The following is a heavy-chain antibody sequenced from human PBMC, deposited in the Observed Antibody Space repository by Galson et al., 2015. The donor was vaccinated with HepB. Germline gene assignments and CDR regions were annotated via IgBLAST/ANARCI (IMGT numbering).Heavy chain of an antibody. Sequence: SLRLSCAASGFTFSSYWMHWVRQAPGKGLVWVSRIYSDGSSTGYADSVKGRFTISRDNAKNTLYLRMNSLRAEDTAVYYCASHPYSSGWSERTGAFDIWGQGTMVTVSS. CDR2: IYSDGSST. V-gene: IGHV3-74*01. J-gene: IGHJ3*02. CDR1: GFTFSSYW. CDR3: ASHPYSSGWSERTGAFDI. D-gene: IGHD6-19*01.